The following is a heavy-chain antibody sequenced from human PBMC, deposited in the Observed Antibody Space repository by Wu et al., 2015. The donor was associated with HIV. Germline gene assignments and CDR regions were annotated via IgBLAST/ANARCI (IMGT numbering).Heavy chain of an antibody. V-gene: IGHV1-2*02. Sequence: QVQLVQSGAEVKKPGASVKVSCKASAYTFTGYYMHWVRQAPGQGIEWMGWINPNSGGTKFAQKFQGRVTMTRDTSISTAYMELSRLRSDDTAVYYCATAMGGGRSNYQYYMDVWGKGTTVTVSS. D-gene: IGHD3-16*01. CDR3: ATAMGGGRSNYQYYMDV. J-gene: IGHJ6*03. CDR1: AYTFTGYY. CDR2: INPNSGGT.